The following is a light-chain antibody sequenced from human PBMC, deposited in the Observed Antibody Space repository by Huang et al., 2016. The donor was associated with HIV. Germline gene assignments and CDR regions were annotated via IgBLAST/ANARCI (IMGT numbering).Light chain of an antibody. Sequence: DIQLTQSPPSLSASVGDRVTFTCRANQNITKSLNWYQQKPGKAPKLLIYTASTLESGVPSRFSGSGAGSRFTLNIVKLQPDDFATYYCQQSFSVPRTFG. CDR2: TAS. CDR3: QQSFSVPRT. J-gene: IGKJ1*01. CDR1: QNITKS. V-gene: IGKV1-39*01.